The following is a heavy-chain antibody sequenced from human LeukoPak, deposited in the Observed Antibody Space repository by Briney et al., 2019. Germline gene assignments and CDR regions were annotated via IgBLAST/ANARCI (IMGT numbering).Heavy chain of an antibody. J-gene: IGHJ4*02. Sequence: PSETLSLTCTVSGGSISSGSYYWSWIRQPAGKGLEWIGRIYTSGSTNYNPSLKSRVTISVDTSKNQFSLKLSSVTAADTAVYYCARLSDSSSSYWGQGTLVTVSS. CDR2: IYTSGST. V-gene: IGHV4-61*02. CDR1: GGSISSGSYY. D-gene: IGHD6-6*01. CDR3: ARLSDSSSSY.